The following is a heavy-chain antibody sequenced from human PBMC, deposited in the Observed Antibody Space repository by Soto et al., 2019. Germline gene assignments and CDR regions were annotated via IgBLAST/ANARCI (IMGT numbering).Heavy chain of an antibody. CDR3: ARDHGSNGLYYYSMDV. CDR2: ISAYNGNT. Sequence: ASVKVSCKASGYTFTSYGISWVRQAPGQGLEWMGWISAYNGNTNYAQKLQGRVTMTTDTSTSTAYMELRSLRSDDTAVYYCARDHGSNGLYYYSMDVWGQGTTVTVSS. J-gene: IGHJ6*02. CDR1: GYTFTSYG. D-gene: IGHD2-8*01. V-gene: IGHV1-18*01.